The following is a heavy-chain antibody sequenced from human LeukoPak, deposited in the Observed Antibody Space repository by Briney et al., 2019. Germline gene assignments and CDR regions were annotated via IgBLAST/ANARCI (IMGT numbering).Heavy chain of an antibody. CDR3: ARDHGLKELSFEFDY. J-gene: IGHJ4*02. CDR1: GFTVSSNY. Sequence: PGGSLRLSCAASGFTVSSNYMSWVRQAPGKGLEWVSVIYSGGSTYYADSVKGRFTISRDNSKNTLYLQMNSLRAEDTAVYYCARDHGLKELSFEFDYWGQGTLVTVSS. CDR2: IYSGGST. V-gene: IGHV3-66*01. D-gene: IGHD3-16*02.